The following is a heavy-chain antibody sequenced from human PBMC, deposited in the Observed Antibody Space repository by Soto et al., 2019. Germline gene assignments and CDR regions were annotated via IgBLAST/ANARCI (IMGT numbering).Heavy chain of an antibody. V-gene: IGHV1-69*13. D-gene: IGHD3-22*01. CDR2: IIPIFGTA. Sequence: ASVKVSCKASGGTFSSYAISWVRQAPGQGLEWMGGIIPIFGTANYAQKFQGRVTITADESTSTAYMELSSLRSEDTAVYYCARSPREASSGHLAYYYYGMDVWGQGTTVTVSS. J-gene: IGHJ6*02. CDR3: ARSPREASSGHLAYYYYGMDV. CDR1: GGTFSSYA.